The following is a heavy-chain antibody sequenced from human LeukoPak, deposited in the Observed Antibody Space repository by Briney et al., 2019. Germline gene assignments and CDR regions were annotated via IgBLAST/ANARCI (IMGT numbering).Heavy chain of an antibody. CDR3: ARMVPVAAPGGI. D-gene: IGHD2-15*01. V-gene: IGHV1-2*02. J-gene: IGHJ4*02. Sequence: ASVKVSCKASGYTFTGYYMHWVRQAPGQGLEWMGWINPNSGGTNYAQKFQGRVTMTRDTSISTAYMELSRLRSDDMAVYYCARMVPVAAPGGIWGQGTLVTVFS. CDR2: INPNSGGT. CDR1: GYTFTGYY.